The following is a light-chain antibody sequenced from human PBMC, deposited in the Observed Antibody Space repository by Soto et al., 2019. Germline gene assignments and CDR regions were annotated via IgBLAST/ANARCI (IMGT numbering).Light chain of an antibody. CDR3: MEALEADIT. CDR1: QSLLHSNGYNY. CDR2: LGS. J-gene: IGKJ3*01. V-gene: IGKV2-28*01. Sequence: DIVMTQSPLSLPVTPGEPASISCRSSQSLLHSNGYNYLDWYLQKPGQSPQLLIYLGSNRASGVPDRLSVTGWGGCCRLGISRAEAEDVRVDYCMEALEADITGGTGTEVDIK.